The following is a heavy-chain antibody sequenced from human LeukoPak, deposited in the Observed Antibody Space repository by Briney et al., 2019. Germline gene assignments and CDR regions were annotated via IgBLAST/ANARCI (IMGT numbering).Heavy chain of an antibody. D-gene: IGHD6-19*01. J-gene: IGHJ4*02. V-gene: IGHV3-7*03. CDR3: AKRDALAGHFDS. Sequence: PGGSLRLSCEASGFTFSSYWMNWVRQAPGKGLEWVAYIKQDGSEKYYVDSVKGRFTISRDNSKNTLYLQMNSLRAEDTAVYYCAKRDALAGHFDSWGQGTLVTVSS. CDR2: IKQDGSEK. CDR1: GFTFSSYW.